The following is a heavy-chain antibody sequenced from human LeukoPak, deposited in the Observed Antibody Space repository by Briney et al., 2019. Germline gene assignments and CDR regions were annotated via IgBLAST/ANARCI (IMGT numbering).Heavy chain of an antibody. Sequence: KSSETLSLTCAVYGGSFSGYYWSWIRQPPGKGLEWIGEINHSGSTNYNPSLKSRVTISVDTSKNQFSLKLSSVTAADTAVYYCARAHNYYDSSGYRPYYFDYWGQGTLVTVSS. D-gene: IGHD3-22*01. J-gene: IGHJ4*02. V-gene: IGHV4-34*01. CDR3: ARAHNYYDSSGYRPYYFDY. CDR2: INHSGST. CDR1: GGSFSGYY.